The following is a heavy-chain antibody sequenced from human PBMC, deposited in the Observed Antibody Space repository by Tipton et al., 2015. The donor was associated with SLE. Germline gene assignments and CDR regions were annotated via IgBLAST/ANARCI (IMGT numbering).Heavy chain of an antibody. CDR1: GGTFSSYA. J-gene: IGHJ5*02. CDR3: ARPDYGSGSLGNWFGP. Sequence: QSGPEVKKPGSSVKVSCKASGGTFSSYAISWVRQAPGQGLEWMGRIIPIFGTANYAQKFQGRVTITADDSTSTAYMELSSLRSEDTAVYYCARPDYGSGSLGNWFGPWGQGTLVTVSS. D-gene: IGHD3-10*01. V-gene: IGHV1-69*13. CDR2: IIPIFGTA.